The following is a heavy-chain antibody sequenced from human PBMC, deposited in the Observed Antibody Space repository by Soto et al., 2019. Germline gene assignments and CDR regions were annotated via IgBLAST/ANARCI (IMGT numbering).Heavy chain of an antibody. D-gene: IGHD5-18*01. CDR1: GGTFSSYA. Sequence: SVKVSCKASGGTFSSYAISWVRQAPGQGLEWMGGIVPIFGTANYAQKFQGRVTITADKSTSTAYMELSSLRSEDTAVYYCARGSSSGYSYGLVLGYYGMDVWGQGTTVTVS. CDR3: ARGSSSGYSYGLVLGYYGMDV. CDR2: IVPIFGTA. V-gene: IGHV1-69*06. J-gene: IGHJ6*02.